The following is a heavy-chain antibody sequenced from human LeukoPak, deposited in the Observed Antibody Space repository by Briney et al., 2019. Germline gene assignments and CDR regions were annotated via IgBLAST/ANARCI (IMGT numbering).Heavy chain of an antibody. CDR3: AKEREIVVVPAAKGPPDAFDI. V-gene: IGHV3-48*04. D-gene: IGHD2-2*01. CDR1: GFTFSDYI. CDR2: ISSSGGTI. J-gene: IGHJ3*02. Sequence: GGSLRLSCAASGFTFSDYIINWVRQAPGKGLEWISYISSSGGTIYYADSVKGRFTISRDNTDNSLFLQMSSLRAEDAAVYYCAKEREIVVVPAAKGPPDAFDIWGQGTMVTVSS.